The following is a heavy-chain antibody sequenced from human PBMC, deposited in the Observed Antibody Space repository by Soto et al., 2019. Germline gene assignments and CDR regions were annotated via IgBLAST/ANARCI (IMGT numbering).Heavy chain of an antibody. CDR3: AREMLEQQLVHLNWFDP. Sequence: SETLSLTCTVSGGSISSYYWSWIRQPPGKGLEWIGYIYYSGSTNYNPSLKSRVTISVDTSKNQFSLKLSSVTAADTAVYYCAREMLEQQLVHLNWFDPWGQGTLVTVSS. CDR2: IYYSGST. D-gene: IGHD6-13*01. CDR1: GGSISSYY. V-gene: IGHV4-59*01. J-gene: IGHJ5*02.